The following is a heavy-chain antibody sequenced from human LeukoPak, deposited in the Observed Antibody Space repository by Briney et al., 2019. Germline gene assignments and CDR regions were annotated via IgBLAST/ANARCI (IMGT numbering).Heavy chain of an antibody. Sequence: AGSLRLSCAASGFTFSTYIKNWVRQAPAKGQEWVSFISSGSSYTDYADSVRGRFTVSRDNAKNSLYMQMNSLRAEDKAMYYCAKDSSIWGQGKMVTVSS. CDR2: ISSGSSYT. CDR1: GFTFSTYI. CDR3: AKDSSI. J-gene: IGHJ3*02. V-gene: IGHV3-21*01.